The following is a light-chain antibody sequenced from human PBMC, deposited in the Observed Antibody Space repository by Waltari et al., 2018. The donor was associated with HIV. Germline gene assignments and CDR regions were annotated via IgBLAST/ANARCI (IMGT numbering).Light chain of an antibody. J-gene: IGKJ3*01. CDR1: QSVSNTY. V-gene: IGKV3-20*01. CDR3: QQYGSSLFT. Sequence: EIVLTQSPGTLSLSPGERATLSYRASQSVSNTYLAWYQQKPGQAPRLLIYGASSRATGIPDRFTGSGSGTDFTLTISRLEPEDFAVYYCQQYGSSLFTFGPGTKVDIK. CDR2: GAS.